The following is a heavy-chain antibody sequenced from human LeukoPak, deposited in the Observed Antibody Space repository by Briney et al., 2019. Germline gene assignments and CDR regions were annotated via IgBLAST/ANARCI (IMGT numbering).Heavy chain of an antibody. D-gene: IGHD3-10*01. CDR2: IYSSGTT. Sequence: PGGSLRLSCAASGFTVNSNYWSWVRQAPGKGLEWVSVIYSSGTTYYADSVKGRFTFPRDNSKNMLHLQMNSLRAEDTAVYYCARGFNRGFDPWGQGTLVIVSS. J-gene: IGHJ5*02. CDR3: ARGFNRGFDP. V-gene: IGHV3-53*01. CDR1: GFTVNSNY.